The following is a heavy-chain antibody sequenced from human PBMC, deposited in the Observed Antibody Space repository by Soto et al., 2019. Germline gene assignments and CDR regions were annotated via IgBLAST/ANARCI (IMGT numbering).Heavy chain of an antibody. Sequence: GASVKVSCKASGGTFSSYAISWVRQAPGQGLEWMGGIIPIFGTANYAQKFQGRVTITADKSTSTAYMELSSLRSEDTAVYYCAKYYDNSGYVPIRAFDIWGQGTMVTVSS. CDR3: AKYYDNSGYVPIRAFDI. V-gene: IGHV1-69*06. J-gene: IGHJ3*02. D-gene: IGHD3-22*01. CDR1: GGTFSSYA. CDR2: IIPIFGTA.